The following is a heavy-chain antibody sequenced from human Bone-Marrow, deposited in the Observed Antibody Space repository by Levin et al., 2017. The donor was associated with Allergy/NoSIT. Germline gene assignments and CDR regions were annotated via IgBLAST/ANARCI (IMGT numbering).Heavy chain of an antibody. D-gene: IGHD1-26*01. CDR1: GFSLRVYW. CDR2: INNDGSAT. J-gene: IGHJ3*01. V-gene: IGHV3-74*03. Sequence: GGSLRLSCEVSGFSLRVYWMHWVRQDAEKGLLWVSRINNDGSATTYADSVKGRFTISRDNAKNTLYLEMKSLRVEDTAMYYCAREVALVGVHDAFDLWGRGTMVTVSS. CDR3: AREVALVGVHDAFDL.